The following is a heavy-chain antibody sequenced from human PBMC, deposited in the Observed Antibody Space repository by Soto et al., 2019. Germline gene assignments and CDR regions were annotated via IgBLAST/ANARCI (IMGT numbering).Heavy chain of an antibody. CDR3: ARADSSSFLWIDGVVFGETNFDY. CDR1: GYTFTGYH. CDR2: NNPSGGST. D-gene: IGHD6-13*01. Sequence: ASVKVSCKASGYTFTGYHMHWVRQAPGQRLEGKGKNNPSGGSTSYAQKFQGRVTMTRDTSTSTVYMELSSLRSEDTAVYYCARADSSSFLWIDGVVFGETNFDYWGQGTLVTVSS. V-gene: IGHV1-46*01. J-gene: IGHJ4*02.